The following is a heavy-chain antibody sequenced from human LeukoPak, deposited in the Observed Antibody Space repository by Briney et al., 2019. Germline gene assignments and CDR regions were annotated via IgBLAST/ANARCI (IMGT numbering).Heavy chain of an antibody. V-gene: IGHV1-24*01. J-gene: IGHJ4*02. CDR3: ARVGGDYYDSSGYGDY. CDR2: FDPEDGET. D-gene: IGHD3-22*01. CDR1: GYTLTELS. Sequence: GASVKVSCKVSGYTLTELSMHWVRQAPGKGLEWMGGFDPEDGETIYAQKLQGRVTMTTDTSTSTAYMELRSLRSDDTAVYYCARVGGDYYDSSGYGDYWGQGTLVTVSS.